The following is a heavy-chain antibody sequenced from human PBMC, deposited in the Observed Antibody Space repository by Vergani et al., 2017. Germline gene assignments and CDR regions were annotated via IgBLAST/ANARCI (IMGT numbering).Heavy chain of an antibody. CDR2: ISWNSGSI. D-gene: IGHD3-22*01. J-gene: IGHJ4*02. Sequence: EVQLVESGGGLVQPGRSLRLSCAASGFTFDDYAMHWVRQAPGKGLEWVSGISWNSGSIGYADSVKGRFTISRDNDNNSLYLQMNSLRAEDTALYYCAKDLTLGYYDSSGPIDYWGQGTLVTVSS. CDR1: GFTFDDYA. CDR3: AKDLTLGYYDSSGPIDY. V-gene: IGHV3-9*01.